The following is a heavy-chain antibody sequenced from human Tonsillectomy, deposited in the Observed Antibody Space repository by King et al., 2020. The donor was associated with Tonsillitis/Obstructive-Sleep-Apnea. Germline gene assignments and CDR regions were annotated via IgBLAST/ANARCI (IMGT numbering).Heavy chain of an antibody. CDR3: ARGGGYIYGYSLY. V-gene: IGHV3-74*01. CDR1: GFAFSGYW. Sequence: EVQLVESGGGLVQPGGSLRLSCAASGFAFSGYWMYWVRQAPGKGLVWVSHINGDGSSTNYADSVKGRFTISRDNAKSTLYLQMNSLRAEDTAVYYCARGGGYIYGYSLYWGQGSLVTVSS. D-gene: IGHD5-18*01. J-gene: IGHJ4*02. CDR2: INGDGSST.